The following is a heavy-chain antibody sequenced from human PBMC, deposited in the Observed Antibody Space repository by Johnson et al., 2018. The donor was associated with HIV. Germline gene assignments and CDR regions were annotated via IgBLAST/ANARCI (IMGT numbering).Heavy chain of an antibody. D-gene: IGHD4-17*01. CDR3: ARDSTPWGGDYVGYAFDI. CDR1: ELTSSNYA. CDR2: ISASGRDI. Sequence: VQLVESGGGLVKPGGSLRLSCAASELTSSNYAISWVRQAPGQGLEWVSAISASGRDIYYGDSVKGRFTISRDNSKYTLYLQMNSLRAEDTAVYYCARDSTPWGGDYVGYAFDIWGQGTMVTVSS. J-gene: IGHJ3*02. V-gene: IGHV3-23*04.